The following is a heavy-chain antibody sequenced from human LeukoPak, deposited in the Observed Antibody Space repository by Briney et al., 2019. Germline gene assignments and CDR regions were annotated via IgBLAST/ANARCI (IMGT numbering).Heavy chain of an antibody. J-gene: IGHJ3*01. CDR3: ARHRVAAAERRAFDV. CDR2: IYSSGST. V-gene: IGHV4-4*07. D-gene: IGHD6-13*01. CDR1: GASITSFH. Sequence: PSETLSLTCTVSGASITSFHWTWIRQPAGKGLEWIGLIYSSGSTIYNPSLQSRVAMSVDMTKNQLSLKLSSVTAADTAVYYCARHRVAAAERRAFDVWGQGTMVTVSS.